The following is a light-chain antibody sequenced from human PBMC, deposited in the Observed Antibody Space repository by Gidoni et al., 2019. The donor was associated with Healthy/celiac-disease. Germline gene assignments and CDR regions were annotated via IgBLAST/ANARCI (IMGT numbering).Light chain of an antibody. Sequence: DIVMAQSPGTLSLTPGERATLSCRASQSANTYFAWYQQRPGQTPRLLIFDASSTATGIPNRFSGSGSGTDFTLTISRLEPQDFAVYYCQQYASSPLTFGQGTRLEIK. J-gene: IGKJ5*01. CDR2: DAS. CDR1: QSANTY. V-gene: IGKV3-20*01. CDR3: QQYASSPLT.